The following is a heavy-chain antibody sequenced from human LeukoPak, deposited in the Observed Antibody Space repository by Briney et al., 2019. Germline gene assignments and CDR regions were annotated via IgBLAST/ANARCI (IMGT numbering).Heavy chain of an antibody. V-gene: IGHV4-38-2*02. D-gene: IGHD6-13*01. CDR1: GYSISSGYY. CDR2: IYHSGST. CDR3: ARPCSSSWYGYWFDP. J-gene: IGHJ5*02. Sequence: PSETLSLTCTVSGYSISSGYYWGWIRQPPGKGLEWIGSIYHSGSTNYNPSLKSRVTISVDTSKNQFSLKLSSVTAADTAVYYCARPCSSSWYGYWFDPWGQGTLVTVSS.